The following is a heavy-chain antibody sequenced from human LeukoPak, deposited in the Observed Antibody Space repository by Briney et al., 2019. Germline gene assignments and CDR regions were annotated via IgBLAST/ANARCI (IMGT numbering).Heavy chain of an antibody. V-gene: IGHV4-59*01. CDR2: TYYSGST. CDR3: ARDHSYYDFWSGYSDAFDI. D-gene: IGHD3-3*01. J-gene: IGHJ3*02. CDR1: GGSISSDY. Sequence: PSETLSLTCKVSGGSISSDYWNWVRQPPGKGLEWIGYTYYSGSTNYNPSLKSRVTISVDTSKKQFSLKLSSVTAADTAVYYCARDHSYYDFWSGYSDAFDIWGQGTMVTVSS.